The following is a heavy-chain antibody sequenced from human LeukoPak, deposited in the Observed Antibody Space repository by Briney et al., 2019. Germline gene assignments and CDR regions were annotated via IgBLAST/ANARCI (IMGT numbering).Heavy chain of an antibody. CDR3: ARVHPGIQLWPRIDY. Sequence: ASVKVSCRASGYTFTSYDINWVRQATGQGLEWMGWMNPNSGNTGYAQKFQGRVTMTRNTSISTAYMELSSLRSEDTAVYYCARVHPGIQLWPRIDYWGQGTLVTVSS. CDR1: GYTFTSYD. J-gene: IGHJ4*02. CDR2: MNPNSGNT. V-gene: IGHV1-8*01. D-gene: IGHD5-18*01.